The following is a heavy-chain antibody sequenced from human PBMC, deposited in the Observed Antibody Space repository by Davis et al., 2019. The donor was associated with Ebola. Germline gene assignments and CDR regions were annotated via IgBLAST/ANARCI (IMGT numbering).Heavy chain of an antibody. V-gene: IGHV3-66*02. J-gene: IGHJ3*02. Sequence: GESLKISCAASGFTLSANYMNWVRQAPGKGLEWVSVIYSGGITYNADSVKGRFTISRDIFKNTLYLQMSSLRAEDTAVYYCAREKRDNSGSNYGAFDIWGQGTMVTVSS. CDR1: GFTLSANY. CDR3: AREKRDNSGSNYGAFDI. CDR2: IYSGGIT. D-gene: IGHD3-10*01.